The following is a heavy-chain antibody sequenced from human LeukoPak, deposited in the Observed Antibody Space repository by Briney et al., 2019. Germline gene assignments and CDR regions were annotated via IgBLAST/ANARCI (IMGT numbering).Heavy chain of an antibody. D-gene: IGHD3-10*01. CDR3: ARLPTGRYYYYYYMDV. V-gene: IGHV5-51*01. J-gene: IGHJ6*03. CDR1: GYSFTSYW. CDR2: IYPGDSDT. Sequence: GESLKISCKGSGYSFTSYWIGWVRQMPGKGLEWMGIIYPGDSDTRYSPSFQGQVTISADKSISTAYLQWSSLETSDTAMYYCARLPTGRYYYYYYMDVWGKGTTVTVSS.